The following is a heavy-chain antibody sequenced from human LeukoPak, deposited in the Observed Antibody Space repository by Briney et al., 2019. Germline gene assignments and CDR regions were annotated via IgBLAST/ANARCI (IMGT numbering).Heavy chain of an antibody. D-gene: IGHD3-10*01. J-gene: IGHJ5*02. Sequence: SETLSLTCAVYGGSFSGYYWSWIRQPPGKGLEWIGEINHSGSTNYNPSLKSRVTISVDTSKNQFSLKLSSVTAADTAVYYCARHIGYYYGSGSYYRHNWFDPWGQGTLVTVSS. CDR1: GGSFSGYY. V-gene: IGHV4-34*01. CDR3: ARHIGYYYGSGSYYRHNWFDP. CDR2: INHSGST.